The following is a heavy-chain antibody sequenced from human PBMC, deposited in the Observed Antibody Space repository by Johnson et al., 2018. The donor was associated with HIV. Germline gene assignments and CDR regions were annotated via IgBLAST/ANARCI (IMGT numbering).Heavy chain of an antibody. CDR3: ASALLYKPDDAFDI. Sequence: VQLVESGGGLVQPGGSLRLSCAASGFTFSSYWMSWVRQAPGKGLAWVANIKPDGSEKYYVDSVKGQFTISRHNAKNSLYPQMNSLRAEDTAVYYSASALLYKPDDAFDIWGQGTMLTVSS. CDR1: GFTFSSYW. V-gene: IGHV3-7*05. D-gene: IGHD1-14*01. CDR2: IKPDGSEK. J-gene: IGHJ3*02.